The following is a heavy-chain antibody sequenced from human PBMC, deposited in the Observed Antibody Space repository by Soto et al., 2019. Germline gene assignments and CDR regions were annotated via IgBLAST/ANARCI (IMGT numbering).Heavy chain of an antibody. D-gene: IGHD3-10*01. Sequence: QITLKESGPTLVKPTQTLTLTCTFSGFSLSSSGVNVGWIRQPPGKALEWLALIYWDDDKRYSPSLKSRLTITKDTSKNQVVLTRTNMDPLDTAKYYCAHRRCRGIPFDYWGQGTLVTVSS. V-gene: IGHV2-5*02. J-gene: IGHJ4*02. CDR2: IYWDDDK. CDR3: AHRRCRGIPFDY. CDR1: GFSLSSSGVN.